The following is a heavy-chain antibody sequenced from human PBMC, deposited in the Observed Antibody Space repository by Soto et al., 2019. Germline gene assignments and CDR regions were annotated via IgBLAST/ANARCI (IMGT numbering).Heavy chain of an antibody. CDR2: ITASGGTT. Sequence: PGGSLRLSCAASGFTFSTYSMTWVCQAPGKGLEWVAHITASGGTTYYADSVKGRFTISRDTSRNTLYLQMNGLRAEDTALYYCAKCLQAYWNYDAHHIWGQGTMVTVSS. V-gene: IGHV3-23*01. CDR3: AKCLQAYWNYDAHHI. D-gene: IGHD1-7*01. CDR1: GFTFSTYS. J-gene: IGHJ3*02.